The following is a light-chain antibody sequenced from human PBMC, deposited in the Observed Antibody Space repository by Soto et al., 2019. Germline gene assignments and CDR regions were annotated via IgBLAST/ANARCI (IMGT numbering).Light chain of an antibody. CDR2: GAS. J-gene: IGKJ1*01. V-gene: IGKV3-20*01. CDR3: QHYGSSPWT. Sequence: EIVLTQAPGSLTLSPGDRATLSCRASQSISVTYLAWYQQKPGRAPRILIYGASNRATGIPDRFSGSGSGTDFTLTISRLEPEDFAVYFCQHYGSSPWTFGQGTIVDIK. CDR1: QSISVTY.